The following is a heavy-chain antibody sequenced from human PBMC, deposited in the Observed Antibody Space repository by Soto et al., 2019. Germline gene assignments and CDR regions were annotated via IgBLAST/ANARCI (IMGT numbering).Heavy chain of an antibody. Sequence: PGGSLRLSCAASGFTFSNYGMHWVRQAPGKGLEWVAVIWYDGSNKYYGDSVKGRFTISRDNSKNTLYLQMNSVRAEDTAVYYCSIPSYGSPYCDVQDGWGQGTTVIVSS. CDR2: IWYDGSNK. CDR3: SIPSYGSPYCDVQDG. CDR1: GFTFSNYG. V-gene: IGHV3-33*01. D-gene: IGHD3-10*01. J-gene: IGHJ3*01.